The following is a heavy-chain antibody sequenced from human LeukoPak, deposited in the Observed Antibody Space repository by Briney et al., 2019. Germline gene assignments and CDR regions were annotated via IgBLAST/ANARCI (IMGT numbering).Heavy chain of an antibody. CDR3: ARHVRKRGIAVAGTPGWFDP. V-gene: IGHV4-34*01. CDR2: INHSGST. CDR1: GGSFSGYY. Sequence: SETLSLTCAVYGGSFSGYYWSWMRQPPGKGLEWIGEINHSGSTNYNPSLKSRVTISVDTSKNQFSLKLSSVTAADTAVYYCARHVRKRGIAVAGTPGWFDPWGQGTLVTVSS. J-gene: IGHJ5*02. D-gene: IGHD6-19*01.